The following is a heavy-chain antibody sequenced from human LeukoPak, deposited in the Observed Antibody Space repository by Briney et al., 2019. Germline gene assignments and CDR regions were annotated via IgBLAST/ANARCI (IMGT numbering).Heavy chain of an antibody. V-gene: IGHV4-59*01. Sequence: PSETLSLTCTVSGGSISPYYWSWIRQPPGKGLEWIGYIYYSGSTNYNPSLKSRVTISVDTSKNQFSLKLSSVTAADTAAYYCARRSSGWYYFDYWGQGTLVTVSS. CDR1: GGSISPYY. CDR2: IYYSGST. CDR3: ARRSSGWYYFDY. J-gene: IGHJ4*02. D-gene: IGHD6-19*01.